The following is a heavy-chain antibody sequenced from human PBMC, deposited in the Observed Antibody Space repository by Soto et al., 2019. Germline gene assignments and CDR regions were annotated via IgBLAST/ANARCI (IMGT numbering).Heavy chain of an antibody. CDR1: GYTFTGYY. CDR3: AREGVGATTNWFDP. D-gene: IGHD1-26*01. Sequence: GASVKVSCKASGYTFTGYYMHWVRQAPGQGLEWMGWINPNSGGTNYAQKLQGWVTMTRDTSISTAYMELSRLRSDDTAVYYCAREGVGATTNWFDPWGQGTLVTVSS. J-gene: IGHJ5*02. CDR2: INPNSGGT. V-gene: IGHV1-2*04.